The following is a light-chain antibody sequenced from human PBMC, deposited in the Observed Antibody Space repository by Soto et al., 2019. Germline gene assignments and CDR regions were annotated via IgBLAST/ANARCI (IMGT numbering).Light chain of an antibody. Sequence: IQMTQSPSPLSASVRTRAPTPCRATQSNSSDINGYQQKPGKAPNLLIYTASSLESGVPARFSGGGAGTDYSLTITSQQPEDFATYFCQQRYSRPRTFGQGTRLEIK. CDR2: TAS. J-gene: IGKJ5*01. CDR1: QSNSSD. V-gene: IGKV1-39*01. CDR3: QQRYSRPRT.